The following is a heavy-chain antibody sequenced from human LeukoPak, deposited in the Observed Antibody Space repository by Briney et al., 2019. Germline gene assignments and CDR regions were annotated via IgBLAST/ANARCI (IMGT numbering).Heavy chain of an antibody. D-gene: IGHD3-9*01. Sequence: PSETLSLTCAVYGGSFSGYYWSWIRQPPGKGLEWIGEINHSGSTNYNPSLKSRVTISVDTSKNQFSLKLSSVTAADTAVYYCARGGYYDILTGYSQGYNYYIDYWGQGTLVTVSS. CDR1: GGSFSGYY. J-gene: IGHJ4*02. CDR3: ARGGYYDILTGYSQGYNYYIDY. CDR2: INHSGST. V-gene: IGHV4-34*01.